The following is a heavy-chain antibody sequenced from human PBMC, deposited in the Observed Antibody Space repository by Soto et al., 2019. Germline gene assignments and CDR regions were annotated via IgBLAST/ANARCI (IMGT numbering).Heavy chain of an antibody. CDR2: INRNDGNT. D-gene: IGHD1-26*01. V-gene: IGHV1-18*04. J-gene: IGHJ6*02. Sequence: GASVKVSCKASGYTFTSYYMHWVRQAPGQGLEWMGRINRNDGNTKYAQKYQGRVTMTTDTSTNTAYMDVRSLRSDDTAVYYCARGTAVGAISHGSYYRYGLDVWGQGTTVTVSS. CDR3: ARGTAVGAISHGSYYRYGLDV. CDR1: GYTFTSYY.